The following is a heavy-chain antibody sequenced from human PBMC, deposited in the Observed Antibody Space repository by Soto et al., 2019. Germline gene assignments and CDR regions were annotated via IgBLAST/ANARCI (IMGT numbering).Heavy chain of an antibody. D-gene: IGHD5-12*01. CDR1: GYTFTNYY. CDR3: ARDLPLASGGSDY. CDR2: VNPSDGST. Sequence: VKVSCKASGYTFTNYYIHWVRQAPGQGLEWVGIVNPSDGSTNFAQKFQGRVTMTRDTSTSTVYMELSSLGSEDTAMYYCARDLPLASGGSDYWGEGTLVTVSS. J-gene: IGHJ4*02. V-gene: IGHV1-46*01.